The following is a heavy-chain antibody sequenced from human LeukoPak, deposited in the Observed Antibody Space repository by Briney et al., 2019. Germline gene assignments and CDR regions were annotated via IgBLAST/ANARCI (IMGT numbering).Heavy chain of an antibody. Sequence: KSSETLSLTCTVSGGSISSYYWSWIRQPPGKGLEWIGYIYTSGSTNYNPSLKSRDAISVDTSKNQFSLKLSSVTAADTAVYYCASHLWADFDYWGQGTLVTVSS. CDR2: IYTSGST. J-gene: IGHJ4*02. V-gene: IGHV4-4*09. CDR3: ASHLWADFDY. CDR1: GGSISSYY. D-gene: IGHD3-10*01.